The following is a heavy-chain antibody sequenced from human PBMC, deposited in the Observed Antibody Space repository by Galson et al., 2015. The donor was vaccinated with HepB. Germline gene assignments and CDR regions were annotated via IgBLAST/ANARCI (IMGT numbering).Heavy chain of an antibody. D-gene: IGHD3-22*01. CDR2: IYWNDDK. CDR1: GFSLSASGVG. CDR3: ARGNYYDSSGYRYYFDY. V-gene: IGHV2-5*01. Sequence: PALVKPTQTLTLTCTFSGFSLSASGVGVGWIRQPPGKALEWLALIYWNDDKRYSPSLKSRLTITKDTSKNQVVLTMTNMDPVDTATYYCARGNYYDSSGYRYYFDYWGQGALVTVSS. J-gene: IGHJ4*02.